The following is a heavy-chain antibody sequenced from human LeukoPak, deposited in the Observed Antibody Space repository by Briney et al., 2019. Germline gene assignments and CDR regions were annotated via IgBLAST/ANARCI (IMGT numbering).Heavy chain of an antibody. D-gene: IGHD2-21*02. Sequence: ASVKVSCKASGYTFTSYDINWVRQATGQGLEWMGWMNPNSGDTGNAQKFQGRVTMTRNTSISTAYMELSRLRSDDTAVYYCARDYGGGDCFPDYWGQGPLVTVSS. CDR1: GYTFTSYD. CDR2: MNPNSGDT. V-gene: IGHV1-8*01. CDR3: ARDYGGGDCFPDY. J-gene: IGHJ4*02.